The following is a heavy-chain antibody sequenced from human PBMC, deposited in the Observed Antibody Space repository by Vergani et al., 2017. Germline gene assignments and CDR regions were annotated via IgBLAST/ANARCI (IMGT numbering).Heavy chain of an antibody. V-gene: IGHV4-4*02. Sequence: QVQLQESGPGLVKPSGTLSLTCAVSGGSISSSNWWSWVRQPPGKGLEWIGEIYHSGSTNYNPSLKSRVTISVDTSKNQFSRKLSSVTAADTAVYYCARSPRGNYYMDVWGKGTTVTVSS. D-gene: IGHD3-16*01. CDR2: IYHSGST. CDR1: GGSISSSNW. CDR3: ARSPRGNYYMDV. J-gene: IGHJ6*03.